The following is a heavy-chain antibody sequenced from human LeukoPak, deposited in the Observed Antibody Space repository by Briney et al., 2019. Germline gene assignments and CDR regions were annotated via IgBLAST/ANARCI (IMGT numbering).Heavy chain of an antibody. CDR2: ISAYNGNA. J-gene: IGHJ4*02. CDR1: GYTFTSYG. Sequence: ASVTVSCKASGYTFTSYGITWVRQAPGQGLEWMGWISAYNGNANSAQKLQGRVTMTTDTSTSTVYMELRSLRSDDTALYYCARDPVVVPAATTHLFDYWGQGTLVTVSS. D-gene: IGHD2-2*01. V-gene: IGHV1-18*01. CDR3: ARDPVVVPAATTHLFDY.